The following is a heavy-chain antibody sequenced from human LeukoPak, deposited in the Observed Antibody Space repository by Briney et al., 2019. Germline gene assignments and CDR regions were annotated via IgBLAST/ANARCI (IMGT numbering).Heavy chain of an antibody. CDR1: GGTFSTYA. D-gene: IGHD3-22*01. J-gene: IGHJ5*02. CDR2: IIPIFGTA. Sequence: SVKVSCKPSGGTFSTYAITWVRQAPGQGLEWMGGIIPIFGTANYAQKFQGRVTITTDESTSTAYMELSSLRSEDTAVYYCAAYYYDSSGYYYVGWFDPWGQGTLVTVSS. V-gene: IGHV1-69*05. CDR3: AAYYYDSSGYYYVGWFDP.